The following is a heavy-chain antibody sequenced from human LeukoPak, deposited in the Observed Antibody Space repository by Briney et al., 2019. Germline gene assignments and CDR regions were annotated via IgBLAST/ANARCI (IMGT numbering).Heavy chain of an antibody. Sequence: AGSLRLSSAASRFTFSNNAMHWVRPAPGQGLEWVAVISSDRGHKSYADSVKGRFSISRDSSKKTLYLQLSGLRVEDTAVYYCARDPGYCTSHSCTTYFDYWGQGTLVTVSS. CDR1: RFTFSNNA. J-gene: IGHJ4*02. D-gene: IGHD2-2*01. V-gene: IGHV3-30*04. CDR3: ARDPGYCTSHSCTTYFDY. CDR2: ISSDRGHK.